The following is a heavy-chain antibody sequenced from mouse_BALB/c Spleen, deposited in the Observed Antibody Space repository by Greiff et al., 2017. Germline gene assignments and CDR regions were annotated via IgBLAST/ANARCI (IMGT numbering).Heavy chain of an antibody. CDR2: IRSKSNNYAT. D-gene: IGHD1-1*01. Sequence: GGGLVQPKGSLKLSCAASGFTFNTYAMHWVRQAPGKGLEWVARIRSKSNNYATYYADSVKDRFTISRDDSQSMLYLQMNNLKTEDTAMYYCVRRGYYYGSSSMDYWGQGTSVTVSS. J-gene: IGHJ4*01. CDR1: GFTFNTYA. V-gene: IGHV10-1*02. CDR3: VRRGYYYGSSSMDY.